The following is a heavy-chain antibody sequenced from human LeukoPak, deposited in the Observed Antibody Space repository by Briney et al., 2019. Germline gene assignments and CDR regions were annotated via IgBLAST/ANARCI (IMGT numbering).Heavy chain of an antibody. D-gene: IGHD5-24*01. CDR2: IFPGDSDT. CDR3: ASRKKGMATAGFDY. J-gene: IGHJ4*02. CDR1: GYNFTSYW. Sequence: ESLKISCKGSGYNFTSYWTGWVRQMPGKGLEWMGIIFPGDSDTRYSPSFQGQVTISAEKSISTAYLQWSSLKASDTALYYCASRKKGMATAGFDYWGQGTLVTVSS. V-gene: IGHV5-51*01.